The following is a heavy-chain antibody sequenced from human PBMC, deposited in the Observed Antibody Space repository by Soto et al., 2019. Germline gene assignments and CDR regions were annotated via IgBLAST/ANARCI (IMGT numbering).Heavy chain of an antibody. CDR2: ISYDGSNK. Sequence: GALRLSCAASGFTFSSYGMHWVRQAPGKGLEWVAVISYDGSNKYYADSVKGRFTISRDNSKNTLYLQMNSLRAEDTAVYYCAKDIMEAAGDDYWGQGTLVTVSS. J-gene: IGHJ4*02. V-gene: IGHV3-30*18. CDR3: AKDIMEAAGDDY. CDR1: GFTFSSYG. D-gene: IGHD6-13*01.